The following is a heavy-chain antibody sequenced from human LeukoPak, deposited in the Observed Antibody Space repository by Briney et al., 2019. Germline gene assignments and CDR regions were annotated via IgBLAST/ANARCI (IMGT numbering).Heavy chain of an antibody. J-gene: IGHJ6*02. CDR3: ARDREGVTKIKAYYYSGMDV. Sequence: SVKVSCKASGGTFSSYAISWVRQAPGQGLEWMGGIIPIFGTANYAQKFQGRVTITTDESTSTAYMELSSLRSEDTAVYYCARDREGVTKIKAYYYSGMDVWGQGTTVTVSS. D-gene: IGHD4-17*01. V-gene: IGHV1-69*05. CDR1: GGTFSSYA. CDR2: IIPIFGTA.